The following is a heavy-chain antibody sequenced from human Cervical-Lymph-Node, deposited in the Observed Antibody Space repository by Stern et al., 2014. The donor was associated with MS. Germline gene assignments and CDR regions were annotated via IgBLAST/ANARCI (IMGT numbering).Heavy chain of an antibody. J-gene: IGHJ4*02. CDR3: AKGFTLTMTTPIED. D-gene: IGHD1-1*01. CDR2: ISWNSVGI. Sequence: QLVESGGGLVQPGVSLRLACEVSGFTFENYGMHWVRQDPGKGLEWVSGISWNSVGIGYADSVRGRFTISRDNGKNSLFLQMNSLRAEDTALYYCAKGFTLTMTTPIEDWGQGTPVTVSS. CDR1: GFTFENYG. V-gene: IGHV3-9*01.